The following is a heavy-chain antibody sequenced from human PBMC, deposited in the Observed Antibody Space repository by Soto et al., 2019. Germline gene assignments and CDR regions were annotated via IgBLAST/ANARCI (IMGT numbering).Heavy chain of an antibody. CDR3: ARRRYCSSTICHLGDDAFDI. D-gene: IGHD2-2*01. Sequence: GESLKISCKGSGYSFTSYWIGWVRQMPGKGLEWMGIIYPGDSDTRYSPSFQGQVTISADKSISTAYLQWSSLKASDTAMYYCARRRYCSSTICHLGDDAFDIWGQGTMVTVSS. CDR1: GYSFTSYW. V-gene: IGHV5-51*01. CDR2: IYPGDSDT. J-gene: IGHJ3*02.